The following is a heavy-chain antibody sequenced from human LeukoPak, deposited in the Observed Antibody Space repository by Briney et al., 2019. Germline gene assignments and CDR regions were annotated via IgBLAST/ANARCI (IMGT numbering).Heavy chain of an antibody. CDR1: GFTFSSYA. Sequence: GGSLRLSCAASGFTFSSYAMSWVRQAPGKGLEWVSAISGSGGSTYYADSVKGRFTISRDNAKNSLYLQMNSLRAEDTAVYYCTRVLYSSGWYGDHYWGQGTLVTVSS. J-gene: IGHJ4*02. V-gene: IGHV3-23*01. CDR2: ISGSGGST. CDR3: TRVLYSSGWYGDHY. D-gene: IGHD6-19*01.